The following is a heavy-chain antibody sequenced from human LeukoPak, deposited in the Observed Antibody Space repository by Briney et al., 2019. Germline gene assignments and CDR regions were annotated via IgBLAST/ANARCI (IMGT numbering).Heavy chain of an antibody. J-gene: IGHJ5*02. CDR2: ISYDGSNK. V-gene: IGHV3-30-3*01. Sequence: QSGGSLRLSCAASGFTFSSYAMHWVRKAPGKGLEWVAVISYDGSNKYYADSVKGRFTISRDNSKNTLYLQMNSLRAEDTAVYYCARFRGEYHWGQGTLVTVSS. CDR3: ARFRGEYH. CDR1: GFTFSSYA. D-gene: IGHD3-10*01.